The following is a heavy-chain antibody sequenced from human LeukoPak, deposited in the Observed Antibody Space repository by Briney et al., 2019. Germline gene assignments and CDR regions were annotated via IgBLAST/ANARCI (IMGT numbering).Heavy chain of an antibody. Sequence: GESLKISCKGSGYSFTSYWIGWVRQMPGKGLEWMGITYPADSDTRYSPSFQGQVTISADKSISTANLQWSSLKASDTAMYYCARSRHCTTTSCRHFGYWGQGTLVTVSS. CDR2: TYPADSDT. CDR3: ARSRHCTTTSCRHFGY. D-gene: IGHD2-2*01. J-gene: IGHJ4*02. V-gene: IGHV5-51*01. CDR1: GYSFTSYW.